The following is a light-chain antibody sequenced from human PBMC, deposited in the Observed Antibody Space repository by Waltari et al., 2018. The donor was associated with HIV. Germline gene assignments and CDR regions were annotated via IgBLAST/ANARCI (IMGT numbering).Light chain of an antibody. Sequence: QSVLTQPPSVSGAPGQRVSISCPGTSPNIGAGHSVHWYLQLPGTAPKLLIYFNNNRPSGVPDRFSGSKSGTSASLAITGLQPEDEADYYCQSYDSSLGGSVFGGGTQLTVL. V-gene: IGLV1-40*01. CDR2: FNN. J-gene: IGLJ3*02. CDR1: SPNIGAGHS. CDR3: QSYDSSLGGSV.